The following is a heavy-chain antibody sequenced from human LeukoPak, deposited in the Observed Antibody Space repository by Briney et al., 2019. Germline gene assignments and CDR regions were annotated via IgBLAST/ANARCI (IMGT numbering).Heavy chain of an antibody. V-gene: IGHV3-21*01. J-gene: IGHJ4*02. Sequence: GGSLRLSCAASGFTFSSYSMNWVRQAPGKGLEWVSSISSSSSYIYYADSVKGRFTISRDNAKNSLYLQMNSLRAEDTAVYYCARGQVGATSEYFDYWGQGTLVTVSS. CDR3: ARGQVGATSEYFDY. CDR2: ISSSSSYI. D-gene: IGHD1-26*01. CDR1: GFTFSSYS.